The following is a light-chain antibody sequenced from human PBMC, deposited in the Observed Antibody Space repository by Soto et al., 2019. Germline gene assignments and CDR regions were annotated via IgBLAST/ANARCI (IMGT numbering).Light chain of an antibody. CDR2: VGTGGIVG. CDR1: SGYSNYK. V-gene: IGLV9-49*01. CDR3: RADHGSGSNFVYV. Sequence: QAVVTQPPSASASLGASVTLTCTLSSGYSNYKVDWYQQRPGKGPRFVMRVGTGGIVGSKGDGIPDRFSVLGSGLNRYLTIKNIQEEDESDYHCRADHGSGSNFVYVFGTGTKLTVL. J-gene: IGLJ1*01.